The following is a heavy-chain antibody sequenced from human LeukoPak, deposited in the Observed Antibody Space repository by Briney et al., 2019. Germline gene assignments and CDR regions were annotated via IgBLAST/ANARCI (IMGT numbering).Heavy chain of an antibody. Sequence: GGSLRLSCAASGFSFVTYAMIWVRRTPGKGLEWVSAISGGGDATYYTDFVRGRFTISRDHSQSTVYLRLNRLRAEDTAVYYCARLSGTFGTTSRIFDYWGQGVLVTVSS. V-gene: IGHV3-23*01. CDR3: ARLSGTFGTTSRIFDY. CDR2: ISGGGDAT. D-gene: IGHD1-1*01. J-gene: IGHJ4*02. CDR1: GFSFVTYA.